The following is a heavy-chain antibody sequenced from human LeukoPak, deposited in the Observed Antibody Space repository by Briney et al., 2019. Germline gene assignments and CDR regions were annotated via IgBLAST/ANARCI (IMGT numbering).Heavy chain of an antibody. CDR3: ARDFRYSSSGDVIDY. CDR1: GFTFSSYG. J-gene: IGHJ4*02. D-gene: IGHD6-13*01. V-gene: IGHV3-33*01. Sequence: GGSLRLSCAASGFTFSSYGMHWVRQAPGKGLEWVAVIWYDGSNKYYADSVKGRFTISRGNSKNTLYLQMNSLRAEDTAVYYCARDFRYSSSGDVIDYWGQGTLVTVSS. CDR2: IWYDGSNK.